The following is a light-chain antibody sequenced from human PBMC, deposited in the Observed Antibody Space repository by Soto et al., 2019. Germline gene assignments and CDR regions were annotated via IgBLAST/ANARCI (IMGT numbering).Light chain of an antibody. CDR1: QTVLYSSTNKNY. J-gene: IGKJ2*01. CDR3: QQYHSTPYT. Sequence: DIVMTQSPDSLAVSLGERATINCKSSQTVLYSSTNKNYLSWHQLKPGQPPKLLIYWASTRESGVPDRFSGSGSGTDFTLTISSLQAEDVAVYDCQQYHSTPYTFGQGTKLEIK. V-gene: IGKV4-1*01. CDR2: WAS.